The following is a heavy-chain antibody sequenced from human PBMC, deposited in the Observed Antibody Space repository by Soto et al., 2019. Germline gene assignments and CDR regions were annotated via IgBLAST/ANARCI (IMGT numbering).Heavy chain of an antibody. CDR3: ATHYSDFWSGYYSY. CDR2: FDPKDGET. CDR1: GYTFTELS. J-gene: IGHJ4*02. D-gene: IGHD3-3*01. Sequence: ASVKVACKVSGYTFTELSMHWVRQAPGKGLEWMGGFDPKDGETIYAQKFQGRVTMTEDTSTDTAYMELSSLRSEDSAVYYCATHYSDFWSGYYSYWRQGTLVTVSS. V-gene: IGHV1-24*01.